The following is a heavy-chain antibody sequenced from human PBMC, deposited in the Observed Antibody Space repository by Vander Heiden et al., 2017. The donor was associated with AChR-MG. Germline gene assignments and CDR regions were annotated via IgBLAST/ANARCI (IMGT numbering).Heavy chain of an antibody. CDR1: GFTFSSYA. J-gene: IGHJ4*02. CDR3: AKRDGSV. V-gene: IGHV3-23*01. CDR2: ISDSGGST. Sequence: EVQLLESGGGLAQPGGSLRLSCAASGFTFSSYAMSWVRQAPGKGLEWVSSISDSGGSTYYADSVRGRFTISRDNSKNTSYLQMNSLRAEDTALYYCAKRDGSVWGQGTLVTVSS. D-gene: IGHD3-22*01.